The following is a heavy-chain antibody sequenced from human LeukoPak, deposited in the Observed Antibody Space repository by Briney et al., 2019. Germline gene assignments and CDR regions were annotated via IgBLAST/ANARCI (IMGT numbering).Heavy chain of an antibody. CDR1: GFTVSSNY. CDR3: ASRPDCSGGSCFDY. D-gene: IGHD2-15*01. V-gene: IGHV3-53*01. J-gene: IGHJ4*02. CDR2: IYSGGST. Sequence: GGSLRLSCAASGFTVSSNYMSWVRQAPGKGLEWVSVIYSGGSTYYADSVKGRFTISRDNSKNTLYLQMNSLRAEDTAVYYCASRPDCSGGSCFDYWGQGTLVTVSS.